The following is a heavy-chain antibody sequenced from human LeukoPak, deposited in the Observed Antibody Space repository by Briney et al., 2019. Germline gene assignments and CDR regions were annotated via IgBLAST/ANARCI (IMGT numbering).Heavy chain of an antibody. J-gene: IGHJ4*02. CDR3: AKDPFYYGSGGPT. D-gene: IGHD3-10*01. CDR2: IGHTLGST. V-gene: IGHV3-23*01. Sequence: GGSLRLSCAASGFTFSDYDMSWVRQAPGKGLEWVSSIGHTLGSTYYTESVKGRFTISRDSSKNTVFLRMNSLRAEDTAIYYCAKDPFYYGSGGPTWGQGTLVTVSS. CDR1: GFTFSDYD.